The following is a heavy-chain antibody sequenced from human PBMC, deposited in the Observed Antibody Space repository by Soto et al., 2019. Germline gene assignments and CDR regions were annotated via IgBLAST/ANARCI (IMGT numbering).Heavy chain of an antibody. V-gene: IGHV1-69*06. J-gene: IGHJ4*02. Sequence: QVQLVQSGAEVKKPGSSVKVSCKASGGTFSSYAISWVRQAPGQGLEWMGGIIPIFGTANYAQKFQGRVTITADKSTSTAYMELSSLRSEDTAVYYCAKDLGHYDSSGYPDYFDYWGQGTLVTVSS. CDR3: AKDLGHYDSSGYPDYFDY. CDR2: IIPIFGTA. D-gene: IGHD3-22*01. CDR1: GGTFSSYA.